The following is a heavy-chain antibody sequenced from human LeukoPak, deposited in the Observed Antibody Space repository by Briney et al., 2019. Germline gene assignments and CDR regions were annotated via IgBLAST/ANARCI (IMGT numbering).Heavy chain of an antibody. J-gene: IGHJ4*02. D-gene: IGHD6-6*01. CDR2: ISNSSSYI. Sequence: GGSLRLSCAASGFTFSSYTMNWVRQAPGKGLEWVSSISNSSSYIYYEDSVKGRFTISRDNAKNSLYLKMNSLRAEDTAVYYCARVYHSSSSVDWGQGTLVTVSS. CDR1: GFTFSSYT. CDR3: ARVYHSSSSVD. V-gene: IGHV3-21*01.